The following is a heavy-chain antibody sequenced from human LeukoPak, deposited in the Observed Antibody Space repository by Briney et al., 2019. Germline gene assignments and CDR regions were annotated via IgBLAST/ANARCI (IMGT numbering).Heavy chain of an antibody. CDR3: ARGRSRFGGYYFDY. CDR1: GGSFSGYY. J-gene: IGHJ4*02. D-gene: IGHD3-10*01. Sequence: PSETLSLTCAVYGGSFSGYYWSWIRQPPGKGLEWIGEINHSGSTNYNPSLKSRVTISVDTSKNQFSLKLSPVTAADTAVYYCARGRSRFGGYYFDYWGQGTLVTVSS. V-gene: IGHV4-34*01. CDR2: INHSGST.